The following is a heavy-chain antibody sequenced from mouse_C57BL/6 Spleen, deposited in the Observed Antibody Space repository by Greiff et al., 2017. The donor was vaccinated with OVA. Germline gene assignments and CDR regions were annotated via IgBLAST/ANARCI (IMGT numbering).Heavy chain of an antibody. Sequence: VKLMESGAELVKPGASVKISCKASGYAFSSYWMNWVKQRPGKGLEWIGQIYPGDGDTNYNGKFKGKATLTADKSSSTAYMQLSSLTSEDSAVYYCARWGKLGLRFDYWGQGTTLTVSS. CDR3: ARWGKLGLRFDY. V-gene: IGHV1-80*01. J-gene: IGHJ2*01. CDR2: IYPGDGDT. CDR1: GYAFSSYW. D-gene: IGHD4-1*01.